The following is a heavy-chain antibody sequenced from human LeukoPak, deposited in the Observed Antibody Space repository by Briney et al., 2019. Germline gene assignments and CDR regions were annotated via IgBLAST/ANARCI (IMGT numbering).Heavy chain of an antibody. Sequence: SETLSLTCTVSGSSISSYYWSWIRQPPGKGLEWIGYIYYSGSTNYNPSLKSRVTISVDTSKNQFSLKLSSVTAADTAVYYCARDYCTSTSCHFDYWGQGTLVTVSS. CDR1: GSSISSYY. D-gene: IGHD2-2*01. J-gene: IGHJ4*02. CDR2: IYYSGST. V-gene: IGHV4-59*01. CDR3: ARDYCTSTSCHFDY.